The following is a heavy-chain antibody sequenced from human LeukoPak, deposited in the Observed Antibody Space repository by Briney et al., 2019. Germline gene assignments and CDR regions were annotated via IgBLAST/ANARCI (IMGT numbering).Heavy chain of an antibody. Sequence: GSLRLSCAASGFTFSSYAMSWVRQAPGKGLEWVSGISGSGGSTYYADSVKGRFTISRDNPKNTLYLQMNSLRAEDTAVYFCAKHGYYYYYNMDVWGKGTTVTVSS. CDR1: GFTFSSYA. V-gene: IGHV3-23*01. CDR3: AKHGYYYYYNMDV. J-gene: IGHJ6*04. CDR2: ISGSGGST.